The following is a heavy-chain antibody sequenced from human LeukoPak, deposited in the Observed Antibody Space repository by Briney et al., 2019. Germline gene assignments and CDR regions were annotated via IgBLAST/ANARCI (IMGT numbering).Heavy chain of an antibody. CDR3: VCVHAFNPALGIWFSDYYYYGMDV. V-gene: IGHV3-7*01. CDR1: GFNFSIYS. J-gene: IGHJ6*02. Sequence: GGSLRLSCAASGFNFSIYSMNWVRQAPGKGLEWVANIKQDGSEKYYVDSVKGRFTISRDNAKNSLYLQMNSLRAEDTAVYYCVCVHAFNPALGIWFSDYYYYGMDVWGQGTTVTVSS. CDR2: IKQDGSEK. D-gene: IGHD3-10*01.